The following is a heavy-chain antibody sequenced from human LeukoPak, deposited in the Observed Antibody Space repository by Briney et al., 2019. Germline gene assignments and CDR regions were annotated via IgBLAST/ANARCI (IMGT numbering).Heavy chain of an antibody. V-gene: IGHV4-4*02. CDR3: AREGGFYRPLDY. J-gene: IGHJ4*02. Sequence: SGTLSLICGVSGGSISTTNWWTWVRQPPGKGLEWIGEVHLDGRTNYNPSLESRLTMSVDLSENHISLKLTSVTAADTAVYYCAREGGFYRPLDYSGQGTLVTVSS. D-gene: IGHD3-3*01. CDR2: VHLDGRT. CDR1: GGSISTTNW.